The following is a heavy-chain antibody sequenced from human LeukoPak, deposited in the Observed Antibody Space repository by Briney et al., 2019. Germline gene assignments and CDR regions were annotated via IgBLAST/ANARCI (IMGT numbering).Heavy chain of an antibody. D-gene: IGHD3-22*01. CDR3: ARDSYYYDSSGYYSGFDP. V-gene: IGHV4-61*01. CDR1: GGSVSSDSYY. J-gene: IGHJ5*02. Sequence: SETLSLTCTVSGGSVSSDSYYWSWIRQPPGKGLEWIGYIYYSGSTNYNPSLKSRVTISVDTSKNQFSLKLSSVTAADTAVYYCARDSYYYDSSGYYSGFDPWGQGTLVTVSS. CDR2: IYYSGST.